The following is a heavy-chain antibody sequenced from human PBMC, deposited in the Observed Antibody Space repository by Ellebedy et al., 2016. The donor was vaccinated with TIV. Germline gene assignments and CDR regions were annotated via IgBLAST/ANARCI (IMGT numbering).Heavy chain of an antibody. CDR3: VRGFDYGSGSAFDY. CDR2: IGPTGET. CDR1: GFTFSRYD. Sequence: PGGSLRLSCAASGFTFSRYDMHWVRQVTGKGLEWVSAIGPTGETYYLGPVKGRFTISRENAKNSLYLQMNSLRAGDTAVYYCVRGFDYGSGSAFDYWGQGTLVTVSS. J-gene: IGHJ4*02. D-gene: IGHD3-10*01. V-gene: IGHV3-13*01.